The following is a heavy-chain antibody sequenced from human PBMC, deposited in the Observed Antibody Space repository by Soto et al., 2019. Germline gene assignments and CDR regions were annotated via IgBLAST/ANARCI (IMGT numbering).Heavy chain of an antibody. CDR2: ISGSGGST. CDR1: GFTFSSYA. V-gene: IGHV3-23*01. J-gene: IGHJ6*03. Sequence: GGSLRLSCAASGFTFSSYAMSWVRQAPGKGLEWVSAISGSGGSTYYADSVKGRFTISRDNSKNTLYLQMNSLRAEDTAVYYCAKDQRGCSSTSCYYYMDVWGKGTTVTVSS. CDR3: AKDQRGCSSTSCYYYMDV. D-gene: IGHD2-2*01.